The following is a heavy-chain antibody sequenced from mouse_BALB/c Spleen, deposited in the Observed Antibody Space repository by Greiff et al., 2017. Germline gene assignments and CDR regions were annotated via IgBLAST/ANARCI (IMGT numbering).Heavy chain of an antibody. V-gene: IGHV1S81*02. CDR2: INPSNGRT. D-gene: IGHD4-1*01. CDR1: GYTFTSYW. Sequence: VQLQQPGAELVKPGASVKLSCKASGYTFTSYWMHWVKQRPGQGLEWIGEINPSNGRTNYNEKFKSKATLTVDKSYSTAYMQLSSLTSEDSAVYYCARERGLTGTWFAYWGQGTLVTVSA. J-gene: IGHJ3*01. CDR3: ARERGLTGTWFAY.